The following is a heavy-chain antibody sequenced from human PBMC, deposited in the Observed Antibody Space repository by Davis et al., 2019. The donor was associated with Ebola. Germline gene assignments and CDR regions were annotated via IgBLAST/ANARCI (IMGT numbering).Heavy chain of an antibody. Sequence: SETLSLTCTVSGGSISSYYWSWIRQPPGKGLEWIGYIYYSGSTNYNPSLKSRVTISVDTSKNQFSLKLSSVTAADTAVYYCARGQIVLVVYAKASGTRWFDPWGQGTLVTVSS. D-gene: IGHD2-8*02. CDR3: ARGQIVLVVYAKASGTRWFDP. J-gene: IGHJ5*02. CDR2: IYYSGST. V-gene: IGHV4-59*12. CDR1: GGSISSYY.